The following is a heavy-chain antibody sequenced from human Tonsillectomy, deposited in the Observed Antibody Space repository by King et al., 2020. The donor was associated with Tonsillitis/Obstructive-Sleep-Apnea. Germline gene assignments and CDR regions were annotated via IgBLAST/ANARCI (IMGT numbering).Heavy chain of an antibody. D-gene: IGHD3-9*01. CDR1: GFTFSSYG. J-gene: IGHJ6*02. V-gene: IGHV3-30*18. CDR3: AKDGHLRYFVWASRGYYYYGMDV. Sequence: VQLVESGGGVVQPGRSLRLSCAASGFTFSSYGMYWVRQAPGKGLEWVAVISYDGSNKYYADSVKGRFTISRDNSKNTLYLQMNSLRAEDTAVYYCAKDGHLRYFVWASRGYYYYGMDVWGQGTTVTVSS. CDR2: ISYDGSNK.